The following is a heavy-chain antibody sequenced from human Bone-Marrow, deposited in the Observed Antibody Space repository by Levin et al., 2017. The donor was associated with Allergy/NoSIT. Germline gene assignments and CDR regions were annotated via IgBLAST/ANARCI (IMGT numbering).Heavy chain of an antibody. V-gene: IGHV1-46*01. CDR2: INPSGGSP. CDR3: AREFVVVVVATAPPRDSDAFDI. D-gene: IGHD2-15*01. J-gene: IGHJ3*02. Sequence: ASVKVSCKASGYTFTSYYMHWVRQAPGQGLEWMGIINPSGGSPTYAQKFQGRVTMTRDTSTSTVYMDLSILRSEDTAVYYCAREFVVVVVATAPPRDSDAFDIWGQGKMVTVSS. CDR1: GYTFTSYY.